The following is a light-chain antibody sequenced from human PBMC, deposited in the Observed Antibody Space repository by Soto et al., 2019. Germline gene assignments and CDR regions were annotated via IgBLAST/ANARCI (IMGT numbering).Light chain of an antibody. CDR1: QTIRKS. CDR2: AAS. Sequence: DVQVTQYPSSLSASVGDTISITCRSFQTIRKSLNWYQQKPGKAPKFLIYAASSLQSGVPSRFSGSGSGTDFTLTISSLQPEDFATYYCQQSYSTPLFTFGPGTKVAI. V-gene: IGKV1-39*01. CDR3: QQSYSTPLFT. J-gene: IGKJ3*01.